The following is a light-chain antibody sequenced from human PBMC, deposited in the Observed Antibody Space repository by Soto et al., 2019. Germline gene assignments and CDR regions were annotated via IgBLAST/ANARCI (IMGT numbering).Light chain of an antibody. CDR3: QQYDSSPLT. Sequence: IALMQSPGTLCLSPGERATLSCRASQRGSSCNVACYQQKPGHATRLLTYGASSTATGIPDRFSGSGSGTAFTLTISSLEPEEFAVYYCQQYDSSPLTFGGVTKADI. J-gene: IGKJ4*01. CDR2: GAS. V-gene: IGKV3-20*01. CDR1: QRGSSCN.